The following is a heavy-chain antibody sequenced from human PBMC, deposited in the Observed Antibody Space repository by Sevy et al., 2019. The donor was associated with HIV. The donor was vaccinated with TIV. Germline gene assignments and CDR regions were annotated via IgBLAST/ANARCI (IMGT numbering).Heavy chain of an antibody. D-gene: IGHD3-3*01. CDR3: AKEAGSGRVTIFGVVIKGFIDY. V-gene: IGHV3-30*18. CDR2: ISYDGSNK. CDR1: GFTFSSYG. Sequence: GGSLRLSCAASGFTFSSYGMHWVRQAPGKGLEWVAVISYDGSNKYYADSVKGRFTISRDNSKNTMYLQMNSLRAEEKAVYYCAKEAGSGRVTIFGVVIKGFIDYWGQGTLVTVSS. J-gene: IGHJ4*02.